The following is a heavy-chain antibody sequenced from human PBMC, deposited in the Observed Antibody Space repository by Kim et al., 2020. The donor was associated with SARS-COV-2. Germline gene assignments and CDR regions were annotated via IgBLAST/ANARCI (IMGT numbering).Heavy chain of an antibody. D-gene: IGHD5-18*01. CDR2: T. CDR3: AYSYGRRAFDY. J-gene: IGHJ4*02. Sequence: TYYADSVKGRFTISRDNSKNTLYLQVNSLRAEDTAVYYCAYSYGRRAFDYWGQGTLVTVSS. V-gene: IGHV3-53*01.